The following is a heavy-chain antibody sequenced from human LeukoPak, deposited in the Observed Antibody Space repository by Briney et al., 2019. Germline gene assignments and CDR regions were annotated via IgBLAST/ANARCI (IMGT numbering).Heavy chain of an antibody. CDR1: GGSISSYY. V-gene: IGHV4-59*01. CDR3: ARAVGQDAHGVRGVIAWTLGRAYDR. CDR2: IYYSGST. J-gene: IGHJ4*02. D-gene: IGHD3-10*01. Sequence: SETLSLTCTVSGGSISSYYWSWIRQPPGKGLEWIGYIYYSGSTNYNPSLKSRVTISVDTSKNQFSLKLSSVTAADTAVYYCARAVGQDAHGVRGVIAWTLGRAYDRWGQGTLVTVSS.